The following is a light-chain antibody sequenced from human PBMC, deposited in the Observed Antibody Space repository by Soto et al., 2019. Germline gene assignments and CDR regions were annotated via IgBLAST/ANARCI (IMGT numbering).Light chain of an antibody. CDR2: EVS. V-gene: IGLV2-14*01. Sequence: QSALTQPASVSGSPGQSITISCTGTSSDVGHNKYVSWYQQYPGTVPKLLINEVSNRPSGVSARFSGSKSGNTASLTISGLLAEDEADYFCTSSTTDSLYVFGSGTKLTVL. J-gene: IGLJ1*01. CDR3: TSSTTDSLYV. CDR1: SSDVGHNKY.